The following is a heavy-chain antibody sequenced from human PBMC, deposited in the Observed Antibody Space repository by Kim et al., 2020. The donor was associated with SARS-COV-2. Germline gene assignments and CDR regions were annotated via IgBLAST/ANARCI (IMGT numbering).Heavy chain of an antibody. CDR2: INHSGST. Sequence: SETLSLTCAVYGGSFSGYYWSWIRQPPGKGLEWIGEINHSGSTNYNPSLKSRVTISVDTSKNQFSLKLSSVTAADTAVYYCARGLGSSEDYYDSSGSDWG. D-gene: IGHD3-22*01. CDR1: GGSFSGYY. J-gene: IGHJ1*01. CDR3: ARGLGSSEDYYDSSGSD. V-gene: IGHV4-34*01.